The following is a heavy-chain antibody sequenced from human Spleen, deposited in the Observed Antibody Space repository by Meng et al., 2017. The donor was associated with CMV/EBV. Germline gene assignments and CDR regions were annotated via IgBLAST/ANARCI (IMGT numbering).Heavy chain of an antibody. V-gene: IGHV1-2*02. CDR1: GYIFSDYY. CDR3: ARGLKGVTPRYIDQ. Sequence: KASGYIFSDYYIHWLRQTPGQGLEWMGWINPQNGVTEYRQKFQDRVTMTRDTSISSAYMLLSTLRSDDTALFYCARGLKGVTPRYIDQWGQGTLVTVSS. CDR2: INPQNGVT. J-gene: IGHJ4*02. D-gene: IGHD2-21*02.